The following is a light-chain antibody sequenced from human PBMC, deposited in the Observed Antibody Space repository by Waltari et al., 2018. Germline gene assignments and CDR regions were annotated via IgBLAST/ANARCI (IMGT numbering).Light chain of an antibody. V-gene: IGLV2-14*01. J-gene: IGLJ3*02. CDR2: EVS. CDR3: SSYTSSSTRV. CDR1: SSDVGGYNY. Sequence: QSALTQPASVSGSPGQSITISCTGTSSDVGGYNYVSWYQQHPGKAPKLMIYEVSNRPSGVSNRFSASKSVNTASLTISGLQAEDEADYYCSSYTSSSTRVFGGGTKLTVL.